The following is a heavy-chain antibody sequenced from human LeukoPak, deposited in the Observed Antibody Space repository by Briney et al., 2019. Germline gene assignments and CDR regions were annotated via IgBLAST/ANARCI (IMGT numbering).Heavy chain of an antibody. CDR1: GFTFSTYA. J-gene: IGHJ3*01. CDR2: ISGSGGST. D-gene: IGHD6-6*01. CDR3: AKDSEYSRTDTFDL. Sequence: GGSLRLSCAASGFTFSTYAMSWVRQAPGKGLEWVSTISGSGGSTYYADSVKGRFTISRDNSKNTLYLQMNSLRAEDTAVYYCAKDSEYSRTDTFDLWGQGTMVTVSS. V-gene: IGHV3-23*01.